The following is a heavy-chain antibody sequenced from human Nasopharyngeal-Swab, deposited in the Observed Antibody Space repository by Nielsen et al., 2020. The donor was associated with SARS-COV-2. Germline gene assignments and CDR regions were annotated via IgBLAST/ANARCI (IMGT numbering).Heavy chain of an antibody. CDR1: GGSFSGYY. V-gene: IGHV4-34*01. D-gene: IGHD3-16*01. J-gene: IGHJ6*02. CDR2: INHSGST. CDR3: ARGRRITTPYGMDV. Sequence: SETLSLTCAVYGGSFSGYYWSGIRQPPGKGLEWIGEINHSGSTNYNPSPKSRVTISVDTSKNQFSLKLSSVTAADTAVYYCARGRRITTPYGMDVWGQGTTVTVSS.